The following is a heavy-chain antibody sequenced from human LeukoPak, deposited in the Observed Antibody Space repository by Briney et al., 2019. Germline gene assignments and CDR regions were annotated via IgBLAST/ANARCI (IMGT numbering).Heavy chain of an antibody. V-gene: IGHV3-74*01. Sequence: GGSLRLSCVASGFAFNTYWMHWVHRAPGKGLVWVSRINGDGSSTSYADSVKGRFTISRDNAKNTLYLQMNSLRAEDTAVYSCARDLQYTLIWSDPWGQGTLVTVSS. CDR2: INGDGSST. D-gene: IGHD2-2*02. CDR1: GFAFNTYW. CDR3: ARDLQYTLIWSDP. J-gene: IGHJ5*02.